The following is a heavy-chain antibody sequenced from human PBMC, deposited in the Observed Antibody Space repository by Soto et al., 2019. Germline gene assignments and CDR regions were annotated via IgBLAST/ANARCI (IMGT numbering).Heavy chain of an antibody. D-gene: IGHD5-18*01. V-gene: IGHV3-30*03. Sequence: QVELVESGGGVVQPGGSLRLSCAASGFTFSNYGLHWVRQAPGKGLEWAAVISFDGSNKYYADSMKGRFTVSRDNSKNTLYLQMTSLRTEDTAMYYCAFFLREVDPAMIPGAYWGQGTLVTVSS. CDR3: AFFLREVDPAMIPGAY. CDR1: GFTFSNYG. CDR2: ISFDGSNK. J-gene: IGHJ4*02.